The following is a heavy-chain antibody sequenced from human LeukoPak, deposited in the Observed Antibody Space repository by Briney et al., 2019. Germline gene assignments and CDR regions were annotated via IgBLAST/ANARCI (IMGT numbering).Heavy chain of an antibody. J-gene: IGHJ6*03. Sequence: SETLSLTCTVSGGSISSSSYYWGWIRQPPGKGLEWIGSIYYSGSTYYNPSLKSRVTISVDTSKNQFSLKLSSVTAADTAVYYCARAIVARGYYYYMDVWGKGTTVTVSS. CDR1: GGSISSSSYY. D-gene: IGHD5-12*01. CDR3: ARAIVARGYYYYMDV. V-gene: IGHV4-39*07. CDR2: IYYSGST.